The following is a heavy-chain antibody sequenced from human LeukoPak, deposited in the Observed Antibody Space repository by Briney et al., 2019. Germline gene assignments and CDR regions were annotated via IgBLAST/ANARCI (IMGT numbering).Heavy chain of an antibody. D-gene: IGHD3-16*01. J-gene: IGHJ2*01. CDR1: GFTFSSYG. CDR2: ISYDGSNK. CDR3: AKDRGRRGDWYFDL. Sequence: PGRSLRLSCAASGFTFSSYGVHWVRQAPGKGLEWVAVISYDGSNKYYADSVKGRFTISRDNSKNTLYLQMNSLRAEDTAVYYCAKDRGRRGDWYFDLWGRGTLVTVSS. V-gene: IGHV3-30*18.